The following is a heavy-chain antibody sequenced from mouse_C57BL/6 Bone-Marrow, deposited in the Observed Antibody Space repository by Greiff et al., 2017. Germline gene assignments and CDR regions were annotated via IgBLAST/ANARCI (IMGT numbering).Heavy chain of an antibody. CDR1: GYAFTNYL. CDR2: INTGSGGT. D-gene: IGHD1-1*01. CDR3: ARWGYGNLVLFDY. J-gene: IGHJ2*01. V-gene: IGHV1-54*01. Sequence: QVHVKQSGAELVRPGTSVKVSCKASGYAFTNYLIEWVKQRPGQGLEWIGVINTGSGGTNYNEKFKGKATLTADKSSSTAYMQLSSLTSEDSAVYFWARWGYGNLVLFDYLGQGTTRTVSS.